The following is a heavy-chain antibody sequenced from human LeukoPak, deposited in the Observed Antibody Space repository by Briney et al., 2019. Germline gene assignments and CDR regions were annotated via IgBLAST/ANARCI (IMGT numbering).Heavy chain of an antibody. CDR2: ISSSSSYI. D-gene: IGHD3-22*01. J-gene: IGHJ3*02. CDR3: ARDRYYDSSGYYSVDAFDI. V-gene: IGHV3-21*01. CDR1: GFTFSSYS. Sequence: GGSLRLSCAASGFTFSSYSMNWFRQAPGKGLEWVSSISSSSSYIYYADSVKGRFTISRDNAKNSLYLQMNSLRAEDTAVYYCARDRYYDSSGYYSVDAFDIWGQGIMVTVSS.